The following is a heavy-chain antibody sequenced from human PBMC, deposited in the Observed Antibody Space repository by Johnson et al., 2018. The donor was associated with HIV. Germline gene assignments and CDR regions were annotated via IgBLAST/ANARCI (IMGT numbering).Heavy chain of an antibody. J-gene: IGHJ3*02. CDR3: ARVAGTNEDYYDSSGPDAVDI. CDR2: IKSKTDGGTT. V-gene: IGHV3-15*01. CDR1: GFTFDDYA. Sequence: MQLVESGGGLVQPGRSLKLSCAASGFTFDDYAMHWVRQTPGKGLEWVGRIKSKTDGGTTDYAAPVKGRFTISRDNSKNTLYLQMNSLRAEDTAVYYCARVAGTNEDYYDSSGPDAVDIWGQGTMVTVSS. D-gene: IGHD3-22*01.